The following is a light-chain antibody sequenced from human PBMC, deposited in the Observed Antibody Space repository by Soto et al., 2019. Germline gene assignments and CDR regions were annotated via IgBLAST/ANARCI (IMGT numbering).Light chain of an antibody. V-gene: IGKV1-5*03. CDR1: QTISSW. J-gene: IGKJ1*01. CDR2: KAS. CDR3: QQYNSYRT. Sequence: DIQMTQSPSTLSVSVGDRVTITFRASQTISSWLAWYQQKPGKAPKLLIYKASSLESGVPSRFSGSGSGTEFTLTISSLQPDDFATYYCQQYNSYRTFGQGTKVDIK.